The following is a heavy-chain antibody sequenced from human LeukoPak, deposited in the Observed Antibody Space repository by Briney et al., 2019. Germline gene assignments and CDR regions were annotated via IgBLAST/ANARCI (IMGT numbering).Heavy chain of an antibody. CDR2: IYSSGST. J-gene: IGHJ3*02. V-gene: IGHV4-39*07. Sequence: SETLSLTCSVSGVSISSGSNYWGWIRQPPGKTLEWIGSIYSSGSTYYNLSLKSRVIILIDTAKNHVSLNLSSVTAADTAVYYCARDVRLPRRAFDIWGQGTMVTVSS. D-gene: IGHD5-18*01. CDR3: ARDVRLPRRAFDI. CDR1: GVSISSGSNY.